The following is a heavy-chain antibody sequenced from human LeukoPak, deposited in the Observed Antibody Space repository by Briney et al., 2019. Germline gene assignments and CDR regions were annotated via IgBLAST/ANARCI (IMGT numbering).Heavy chain of an antibody. CDR1: GYTFTSYD. D-gene: IGHD5-24*01. CDR3: ARSRLQSELVYDAFDI. J-gene: IGHJ3*02. Sequence: GASVKVSCKASGYTFTSYDINWVRQATGQGLEWMGGIIPIFGTANYAQKFQGRVTIIADKSTSTAYMELSSLRSEDTAVYYCARSRLQSELVYDAFDIWGQGTMVTVSS. V-gene: IGHV1-69*06. CDR2: IIPIFGTA.